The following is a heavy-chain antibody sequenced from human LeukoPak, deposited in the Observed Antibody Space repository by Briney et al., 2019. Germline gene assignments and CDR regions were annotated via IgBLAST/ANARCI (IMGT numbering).Heavy chain of an antibody. CDR2: IIPIFGTA. J-gene: IGHJ4*02. CDR3: ARAPDNWNDVWLDY. V-gene: IGHV1-69*13. CDR1: GGTFSSYA. Sequence: GASVKVSCKASGGTFSSYAISWVRQAPGQGLEWMGGIIPIFGTANYAQKFRGRVTITADESTSTAYMELSSLRSEDTAVYYCARAPDNWNDVWLDYWGQGTLVTVSS. D-gene: IGHD1-20*01.